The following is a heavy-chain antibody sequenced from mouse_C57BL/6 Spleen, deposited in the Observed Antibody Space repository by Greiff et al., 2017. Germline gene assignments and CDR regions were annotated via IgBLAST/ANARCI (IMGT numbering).Heavy chain of an antibody. CDR2: ISSGSSTI. V-gene: IGHV5-17*01. Sequence: EVHLVESGGGLVKPGGSLKLSCAASGFTFSDYGMHWVRQAPEKGLEWVAYISSGSSTIYYADTVKGRFTISRDNAKNTLFMQMTSLRSEDTAMYYCARPGYGYSWFAYWGQGTLVTVSA. D-gene: IGHD2-2*01. CDR3: ARPGYGYSWFAY. CDR1: GFTFSDYG. J-gene: IGHJ3*01.